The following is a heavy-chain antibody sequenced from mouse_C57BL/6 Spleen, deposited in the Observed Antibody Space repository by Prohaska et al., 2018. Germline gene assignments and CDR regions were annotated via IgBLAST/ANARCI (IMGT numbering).Heavy chain of an antibody. Sequence: QVQLQQPGAELVKPGASVQLSCKASGYTFTSYWMHWVKQSPAQGLEWIGMIHHNSGSTNYNEKFKSKAKLTVDKSASTGYMQISSLTSEDSEVYYCARHYSNPYWGQGTTLTVSS. CDR3: ARHYSNPY. J-gene: IGHJ2*01. CDR2: IHHNSGST. V-gene: IGHV1-64*01. D-gene: IGHD2-5*01. CDR1: GYTFTSYW.